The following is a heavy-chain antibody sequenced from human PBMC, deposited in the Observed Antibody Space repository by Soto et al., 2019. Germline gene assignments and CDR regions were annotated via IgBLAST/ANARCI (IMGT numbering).Heavy chain of an antibody. CDR1: GYTFTSYA. CDR2: INAGNGNT. J-gene: IGHJ3*02. V-gene: IGHV1-3*01. Sequence: ASVKVSCKASGYTFTSYAMHWVRQAPGQRLEWMGWINAGNGNTKYSQKFQGRVTITRDTSASTAYMELSGLRSEDTAVYYCARVSPHFRFLEWSGGAFDIWGQGTMVTV. D-gene: IGHD3-3*01. CDR3: ARVSPHFRFLEWSGGAFDI.